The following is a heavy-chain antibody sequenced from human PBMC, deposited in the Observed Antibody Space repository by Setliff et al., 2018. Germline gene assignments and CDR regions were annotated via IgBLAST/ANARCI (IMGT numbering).Heavy chain of an antibody. CDR3: ARDRFYNSWSGTSITAPHDAFDI. J-gene: IGHJ3*02. Sequence: ASVKVSCKASGYTFTSYGINWVRQAPGQRLEWVGWISGYNGDTNYAQKFQGRVTMTRDTSTSTVYMEVISLRSEDTAVYFCARDRFYNSWSGTSITAPHDAFDIWGQGTMVTVSS. CDR1: GYTFTSYG. CDR2: ISGYNGDT. V-gene: IGHV1-18*01. D-gene: IGHD3-3*01.